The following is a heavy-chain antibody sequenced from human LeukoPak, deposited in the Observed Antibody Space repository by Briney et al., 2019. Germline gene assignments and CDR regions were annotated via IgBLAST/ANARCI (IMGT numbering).Heavy chain of an antibody. Sequence: ASVKVSCKASGYTFTSYDINWVRQATGQGLEWMGWMNPNSGNTGYAQKFQGRVTMTRNTSISTAYMELSSLRSEDTAVYYCARSPRAAAHHWGNRNWFDPWGQGTLVTASS. J-gene: IGHJ5*02. CDR2: MNPNSGNT. CDR3: ARSPRAAAHHWGNRNWFDP. CDR1: GYTFTSYD. D-gene: IGHD6-13*01. V-gene: IGHV1-8*01.